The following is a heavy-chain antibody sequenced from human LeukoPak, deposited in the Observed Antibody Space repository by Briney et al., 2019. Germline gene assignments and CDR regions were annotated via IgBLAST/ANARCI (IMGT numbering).Heavy chain of an antibody. Sequence: PSETLSLTCAVYGVSFSGYYWSWIRQPPGKGLEWIGEINHSGSTNYNPSLKSRVTISVDTSKNQFSLMLSSVTAADTAVYYCARGSLPPRIVGATHLIYWGQGTLVTVSS. CDR3: ARGSLPPRIVGATHLIY. D-gene: IGHD1-26*01. V-gene: IGHV4-34*01. CDR2: INHSGST. CDR1: GVSFSGYY. J-gene: IGHJ4*02.